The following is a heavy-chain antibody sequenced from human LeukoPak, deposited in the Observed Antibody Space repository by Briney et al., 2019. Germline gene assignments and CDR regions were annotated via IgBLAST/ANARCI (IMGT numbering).Heavy chain of an antibody. J-gene: IGHJ3*02. Sequence: PGGSLRLSCAASGFTFSNYGMKWVRQAPGKGREWLSGISPRGGGTYYADSVKGRFTISRDNAKNSLYLQMNSLRAEDTAVYYCARDGYYDSSGYDAFDIWGQGTMVTVSS. CDR3: ARDGYYDSSGYDAFDI. V-gene: IGHV3-21*01. D-gene: IGHD3-22*01. CDR2: ISPRGGGT. CDR1: GFTFSNYG.